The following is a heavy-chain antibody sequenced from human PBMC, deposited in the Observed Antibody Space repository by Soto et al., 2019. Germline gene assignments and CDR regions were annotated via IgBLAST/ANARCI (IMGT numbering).Heavy chain of an antibody. Sequence: GGSLRLSCAASGFTFSSYEMNWVRQAPGKGLEWISYISSGGSTIYYADSVKGRFTISRDNAKNALYLQMNSLRAEDTAVYFCARDRSYYFDYWGQGTLVTVSS. V-gene: IGHV3-48*03. CDR3: ARDRSYYFDY. J-gene: IGHJ4*02. D-gene: IGHD1-26*01. CDR1: GFTFSSYE. CDR2: ISSGGSTI.